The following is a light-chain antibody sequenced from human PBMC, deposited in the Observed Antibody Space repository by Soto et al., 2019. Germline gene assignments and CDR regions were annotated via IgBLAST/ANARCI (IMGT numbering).Light chain of an antibody. CDR1: QTVSSSF. Sequence: EIVLTQSPGTLSVSPGERATLSCRASQTVSSSFLSWYQQKPGQAPRLVISGTSNRATGIPDRFSGSGSGRDFTLIISGLDPEDFAVYYCHQYGGSPPFTFGPGTRVDV. J-gene: IGKJ3*01. CDR2: GTS. V-gene: IGKV3-20*01. CDR3: HQYGGSPPFT.